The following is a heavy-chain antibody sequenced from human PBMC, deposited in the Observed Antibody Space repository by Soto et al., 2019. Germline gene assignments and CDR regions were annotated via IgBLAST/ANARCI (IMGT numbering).Heavy chain of an antibody. CDR1: GGTFSSYA. D-gene: IGHD2-2*01. Sequence: SVKVSCKASGGTFSSYAISWVRQAPGQGLEWLGGIIPIFGTANYAQKFQGRVTITADESTSTAYMELSSLRSEDTAVYYCASPLNCISTSCYAAYYYGMDVWGQGTTVTAP. V-gene: IGHV1-69*13. CDR3: ASPLNCISTSCYAAYYYGMDV. CDR2: IIPIFGTA. J-gene: IGHJ6*02.